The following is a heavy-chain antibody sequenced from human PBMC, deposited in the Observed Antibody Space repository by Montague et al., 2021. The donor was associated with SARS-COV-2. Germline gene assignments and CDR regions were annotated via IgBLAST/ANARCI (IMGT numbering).Heavy chain of an antibody. D-gene: IGHD3-10*01. CDR3: ARVRYYGSGTSLGMDV. CDR2: INHSGST. CDR1: GGSFSGYC. J-gene: IGHJ6*02. Sequence: SETLSLTCAVYGGSFSGYCWSWIRQPPGKGLEWIGEINHSGSTNYNPSLKSRVTISVDTSKNQFSLKLSFVTAADTAVYYCARVRYYGSGTSLGMDVWGQGTTVTVSS. V-gene: IGHV4-34*01.